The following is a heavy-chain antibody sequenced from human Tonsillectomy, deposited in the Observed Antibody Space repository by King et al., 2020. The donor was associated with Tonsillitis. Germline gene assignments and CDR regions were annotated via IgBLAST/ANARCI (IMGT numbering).Heavy chain of an antibody. V-gene: IGHV4-59*08. CDR3: ARHDIELPGSHFDS. D-gene: IGHD5-12*01. CDR1: GGSISSYY. CDR2: IYYSGST. Sequence: QLQESGPGPVKPSETLSLTCTVSGGSISSYYWSWFRRPPGKGLEWIGYIYYSGSTNNNPSLKSRVTISVDTSKNKFSLKLRTVTAADTAVYYCARHDIELPGSHFDSWGQGTLVTVSS. J-gene: IGHJ4*02.